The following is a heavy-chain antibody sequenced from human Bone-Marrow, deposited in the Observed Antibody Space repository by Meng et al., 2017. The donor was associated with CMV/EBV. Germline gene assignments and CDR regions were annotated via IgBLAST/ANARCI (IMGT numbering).Heavy chain of an antibody. CDR2: IYSSGIT. V-gene: IGHV4-39*07. Sequence: SETLSLTCTVSGGSISSSEYYWGWIRQPPGKGLEWIGSIYSSGITHHNPPVRSRVTISVDTSKTQFSLKLSSVTAADTAVYYCARGGFGEFLSYYYGMDVWGQGTTVTVSS. CDR1: GGSISSSEYY. D-gene: IGHD3-10*01. J-gene: IGHJ6*01. CDR3: ARGGFGEFLSYYYGMDV.